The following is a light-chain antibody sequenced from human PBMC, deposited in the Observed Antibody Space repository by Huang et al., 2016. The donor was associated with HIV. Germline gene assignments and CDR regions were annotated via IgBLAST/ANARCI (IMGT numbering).Light chain of an antibody. CDR1: QDISNY. Sequence: DIQMTQSPSSLSASVGDRVTITCQASQDISNYLNWYKQKPGKAPKLVIYDASNLETGVPSRFSGSGSGTDFTFTISSLQPEDIATYYCQHFDNLALTFGGGTKVQIK. CDR2: DAS. J-gene: IGKJ4*01. CDR3: QHFDNLALT. V-gene: IGKV1-33*01.